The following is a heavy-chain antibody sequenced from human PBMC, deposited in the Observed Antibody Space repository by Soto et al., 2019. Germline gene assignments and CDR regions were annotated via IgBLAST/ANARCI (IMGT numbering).Heavy chain of an antibody. V-gene: IGHV1-69*01. Sequence: QVQLVQSGAEVKKPGSSVKVSCKASGGTFSSYAISWVRQAPGQGLEWMEGIIPIFGTANYAQKFQGRVTITADESTSTAYMELSSLRSEDTAVYYCAREKGGAVAGTVSWFDPWGQGTLVTVSS. J-gene: IGHJ5*02. CDR2: IIPIFGTA. CDR1: GGTFSSYA. D-gene: IGHD6-19*01. CDR3: AREKGGAVAGTVSWFDP.